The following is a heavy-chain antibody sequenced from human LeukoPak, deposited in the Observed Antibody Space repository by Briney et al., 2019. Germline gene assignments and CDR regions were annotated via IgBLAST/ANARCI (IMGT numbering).Heavy chain of an antibody. CDR1: GFTFSTYG. V-gene: IGHV3-33*08. CDR2: IWYDGSNK. D-gene: IGHD3-9*01. CDR3: ARDLYPAGYYYFDY. Sequence: GALRLSCAASGFTFSTYGMHWVRQAPGKGLEWVAVIWYDGSNKYYADSVKGRFTISRDNSKNTLYLQMNSLRAEDTAVYYCARDLYPAGYYYFDYWGQGTLVTVSS. J-gene: IGHJ4*02.